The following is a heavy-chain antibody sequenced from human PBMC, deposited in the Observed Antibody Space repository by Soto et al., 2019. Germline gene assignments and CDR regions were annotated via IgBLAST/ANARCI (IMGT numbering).Heavy chain of an antibody. J-gene: IGHJ5*02. V-gene: IGHV4-39*01. Sequence: QLLLQESGPGLVKPSETLSLTCTVSGGSILDSTYYWAWIRQPPGKGLEWIGTIFYSGGTFYTPSLKSRVNMSADTSNNQFSLKLSSVTAADTAVYYCARQASGYYYGWFDPWGQGTLVTVSS. D-gene: IGHD3-22*01. CDR2: IFYSGGT. CDR1: GGSILDSTYY. CDR3: ARQASGYYYGWFDP.